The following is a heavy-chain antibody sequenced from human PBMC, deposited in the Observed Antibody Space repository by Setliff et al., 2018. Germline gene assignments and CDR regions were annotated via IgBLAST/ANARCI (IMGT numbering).Heavy chain of an antibody. CDR2: IYTDGTT. Sequence: PGGSLRLSCAASGFTVSSNYMSWVRQAPGKGPEYVSIIYTDGTTYYTDSVKGRFTISRDNSKSTLYLQMNSLRVEDTALYHCVRDGGEYWGQGTLVTVSS. D-gene: IGHD3-16*01. CDR3: VRDGGEY. CDR1: GFTVSSNY. V-gene: IGHV3-66*01. J-gene: IGHJ4*02.